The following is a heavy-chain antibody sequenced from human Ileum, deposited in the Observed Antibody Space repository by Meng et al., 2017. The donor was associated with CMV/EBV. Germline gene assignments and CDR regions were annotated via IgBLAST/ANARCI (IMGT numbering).Heavy chain of an antibody. J-gene: IGHJ6*02. CDR3: ARLDDQFNAMDV. CDR1: GGTFSSLI. Sequence: SAKVSCKASGGTFSSLIISWVRQVPGQGLEWMGRIIPMVGKPYYAQKFQGRVTITADSFTSTAYMELSSLRFEDTAVYYCARLDDQFNAMDVWGQGTTVTVSS. D-gene: IGHD2-2*01. CDR2: IIPMVGKP. V-gene: IGHV1-69*02.